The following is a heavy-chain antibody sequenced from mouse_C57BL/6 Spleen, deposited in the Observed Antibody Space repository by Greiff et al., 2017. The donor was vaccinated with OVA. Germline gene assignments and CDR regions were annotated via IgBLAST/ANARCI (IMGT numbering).Heavy chain of an antibody. J-gene: IGHJ2*01. CDR2: IDPESGDT. CDR3: TRATRYYFDY. V-gene: IGHV14-4*01. Sequence: VQLQQSGAELVRPGASVKLSCTASGFNIKDDYMHWVQQRPEQGLEWIGWIDPESGDTEYASTFQGKDTITADTSSNTDYLQVSSLTSEDTAVYCCTRATRYYFDYWGQGTTLTVSS. CDR1: GFNIKDDY. D-gene: IGHD3-1*01.